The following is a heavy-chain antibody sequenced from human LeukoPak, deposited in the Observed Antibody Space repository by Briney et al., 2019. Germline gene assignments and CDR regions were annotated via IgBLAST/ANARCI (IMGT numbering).Heavy chain of an antibody. CDR1: GGSFSGYY. V-gene: IGHV4-34*01. CDR2: INHSGST. J-gene: IGHJ4*02. D-gene: IGHD3-16*02. Sequence: SSETLSLTCAVYGGSFSGYYWSWIRQPPGKGLEWIGEINHSGSTNYNPSLKSRVTISVDTSKSQFSLKLSSVTAADTAVYYCARVDYVWGSYRPFDYWGQGTLVTVSS. CDR3: ARVDYVWGSYRPFDY.